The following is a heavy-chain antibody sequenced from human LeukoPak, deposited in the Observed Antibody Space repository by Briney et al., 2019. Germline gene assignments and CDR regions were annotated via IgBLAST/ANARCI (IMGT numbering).Heavy chain of an antibody. CDR2: IKLDGSAK. Sequence: GGSLRLSCTASGFXFSSSHCLTWVRQAPGKGLEWVANIKLDGSAKYYVDSVKGRFTISTDNARTSLYLQMNSLRVEDTAVYYCVGLDWYLDLWGRGTLVTVSS. CDR3: VGLDWYLDL. V-gene: IGHV3-7*02. CDR1: GFXFSSSHC. J-gene: IGHJ2*01.